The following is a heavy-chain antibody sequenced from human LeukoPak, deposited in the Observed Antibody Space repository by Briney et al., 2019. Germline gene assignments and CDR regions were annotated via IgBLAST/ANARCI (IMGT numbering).Heavy chain of an antibody. CDR1: GGSITSSNW. CDR3: ARRSTVTTFDY. V-gene: IGHV4-4*02. CDR2: IYHSGNT. D-gene: IGHD1-14*01. Sequence: SETLSLTCAVSGGSITSSNWWSWVRQPPGKGLEWIGEIYHSGNTNYNPSLKSRVTMSVDKSKNQFSLKLNSVTAADTAVYYCARRSTVTTFDYWGQGTLVTVSS. J-gene: IGHJ4*02.